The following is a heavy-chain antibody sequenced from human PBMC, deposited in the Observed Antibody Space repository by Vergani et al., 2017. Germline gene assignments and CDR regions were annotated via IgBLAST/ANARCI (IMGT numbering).Heavy chain of an antibody. Sequence: QVQLQQWGAGLLKPSETLSLTCAVYGGSFSGYYWSWIRQPPGTGLEWIGSLYYSGSTYYNPSLKSRVTISLDTSKNQFSLKLSSVTAADTAVYYCARRSVSWGAFDIWGQGTMVTISS. CDR1: GGSFSGYY. D-gene: IGHD1-26*01. J-gene: IGHJ3*02. V-gene: IGHV4-34*01. CDR3: ARRSVSWGAFDI. CDR2: LYYSGST.